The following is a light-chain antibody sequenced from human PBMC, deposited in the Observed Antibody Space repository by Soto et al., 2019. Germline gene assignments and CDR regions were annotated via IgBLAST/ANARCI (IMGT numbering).Light chain of an antibody. V-gene: IGKV1-6*02. CDR1: QGIRND. CDR2: AAS. Sequence: AIQMTQSPSSLSASVGDRVTITCRASQGIRNDLGWFQQKPGKAPELLIYAASSLQSGVPSRFSGSGSGTDFTLTISSLQPEDFATYYCLHDYTYPYTFGQGTKLEIK. CDR3: LHDYTYPYT. J-gene: IGKJ2*01.